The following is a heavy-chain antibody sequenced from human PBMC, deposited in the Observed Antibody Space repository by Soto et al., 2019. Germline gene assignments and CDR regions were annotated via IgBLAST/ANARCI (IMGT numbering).Heavy chain of an antibody. CDR3: ARDGRIQGVIITPHDACDI. V-gene: IGHV3-30*03. Sequence: QVQLVESGGGVVQPGMYLRLSCTASGFTFSGYGMHWVRQAPGKGLECVAVISYDGTNKYYGDSVKGRFTISRDNSKNTGYLQMNSLGPEDTAVYYCARDGRIQGVIITPHDACDIWGQGTMLTVSS. D-gene: IGHD3-10*01. CDR2: ISYDGTNK. CDR1: GFTFSGYG. J-gene: IGHJ3*02.